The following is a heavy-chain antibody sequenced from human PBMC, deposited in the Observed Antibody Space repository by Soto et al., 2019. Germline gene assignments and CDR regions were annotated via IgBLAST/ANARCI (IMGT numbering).Heavy chain of an antibody. CDR3: ARVGEYCGGACPQYFQH. CDR1: GGSFRSNA. D-gene: IGHD2-21*02. J-gene: IGHJ1*01. V-gene: IGHV1-69*15. CDR2: IIPIFGIA. Sequence: QVQLVQSGAEVKKPGSSVKISCKASGGSFRSNALSWVRQAPGQGLELMGRIIPIFGIANYAQRFQGRVTITADESTGTAYMELSSLRSEDTAVYYCARVGEYCGGACPQYFQHWGQGTLVTVSS.